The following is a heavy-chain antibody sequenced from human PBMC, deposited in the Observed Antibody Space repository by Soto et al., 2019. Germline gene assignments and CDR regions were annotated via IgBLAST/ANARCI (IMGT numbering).Heavy chain of an antibody. V-gene: IGHV3-23*01. Sequence: EVQLLESGGGLVQPGGSLRLSCAASGFTFSSYAMSWVRQAPGKGLEWVSAISGSGVSTYYADSVKGRFTISRDNSKNTLYLQMNRLRAEDTAVYYCAKDEVGAIYYFYYGMDVWGQGTTVTVSS. J-gene: IGHJ6*02. CDR1: GFTFSSYA. CDR2: ISGSGVST. D-gene: IGHD1-26*01. CDR3: AKDEVGAIYYFYYGMDV.